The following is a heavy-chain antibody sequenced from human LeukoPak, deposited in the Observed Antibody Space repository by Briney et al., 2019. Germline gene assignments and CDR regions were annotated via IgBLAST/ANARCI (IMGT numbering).Heavy chain of an antibody. CDR3: ARDTYRSGWIYYYYYGMDV. CDR2: IGSSSRYI. V-gene: IGHV3-21*01. CDR1: GFTFSSYS. Sequence: PGGSLRLSCAASGFTFSSYSMNWVRQAPGKGLEWVSCIGSSSRYIYYADSVKGRFTISRDNSKNTLYLQMNSLRAEDTAVYYCARDTYRSGWIYYYYYGMDVWGQGTTVTVSS. J-gene: IGHJ6*02. D-gene: IGHD6-19*01.